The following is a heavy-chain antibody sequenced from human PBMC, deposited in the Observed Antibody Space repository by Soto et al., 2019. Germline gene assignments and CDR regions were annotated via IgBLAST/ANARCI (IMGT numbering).Heavy chain of an antibody. CDR1: GFTFSDYY. CDR2: ISSSGSTI. CDR3: ARDSSILTGSDAFDI. Sequence: GGSLILSCAASGFTFSDYYMSWIRQAPGKGLEWVSYISSSGSTIYYADSVKGRFTISRDNAKNSLYLQMNSLRAEDTAVYYCARDSSILTGSDAFDIWGQGTMVTVSS. J-gene: IGHJ3*02. V-gene: IGHV3-11*01. D-gene: IGHD3-9*01.